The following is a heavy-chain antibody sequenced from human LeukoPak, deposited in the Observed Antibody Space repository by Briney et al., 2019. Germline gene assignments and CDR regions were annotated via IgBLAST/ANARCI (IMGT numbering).Heavy chain of an antibody. J-gene: IGHJ4*02. D-gene: IGHD2-15*01. Sequence: GGSLRLSCAASGFTFSSYAMSWVRQAPGKGLEWVSAISGSGGSTYYADSVKGRFTISRDNSKNTLYLQMNSLRAEDTAVYYCARDSGYSSGYPFDYWGQGTLVTVSS. CDR3: ARDSGYSSGYPFDY. V-gene: IGHV3-23*01. CDR2: ISGSGGST. CDR1: GFTFSSYA.